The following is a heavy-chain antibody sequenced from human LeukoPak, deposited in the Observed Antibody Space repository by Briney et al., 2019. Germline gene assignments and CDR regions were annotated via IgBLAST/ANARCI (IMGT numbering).Heavy chain of an antibody. CDR2: IYYSGST. J-gene: IGHJ5*02. Sequence: SETLSLTCTVSGGSISSSSYYWGWIRQPPGKGLEWIGSIYYSGSTYYNPSLKSRVTISVDTSKNQFSLKLSSVTAADTAVYYCARHEKDAVAAIDPWGQGTLVTVSS. CDR1: GGSISSSSYY. V-gene: IGHV4-39*01. CDR3: ARHEKDAVAAIDP. D-gene: IGHD6-19*01.